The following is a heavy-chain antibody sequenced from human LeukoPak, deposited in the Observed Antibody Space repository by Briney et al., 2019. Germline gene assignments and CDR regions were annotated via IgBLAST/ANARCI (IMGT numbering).Heavy chain of an antibody. J-gene: IGHJ4*02. D-gene: IGHD3-22*01. V-gene: IGHV3-73*01. Sequence: GGSLRLSCAASGFTFSVSAMHWVRQASGKGLEWVGRIRSKTNNYATAYAASMKGRFTISRDDSKNTAYLQMNSLKTEDTAVYYCTRLSGDDSSDYYYYWGQGTLVTVSS. CDR3: TRLSGDDSSDYYYY. CDR2: IRSKTNNYAT. CDR1: GFTFSVSA.